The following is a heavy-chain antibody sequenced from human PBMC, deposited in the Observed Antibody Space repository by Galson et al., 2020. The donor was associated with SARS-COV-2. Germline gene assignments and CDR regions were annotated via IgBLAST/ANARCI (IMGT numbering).Heavy chain of an antibody. CDR3: ARVVVAATALVDYYYGMDV. CDR1: GGSFSGYY. V-gene: IGHV4-34*01. D-gene: IGHD2-15*01. CDR2: INHSGST. J-gene: IGHJ6*02. Sequence: SETLSLTCAVYGGSFSGYYWSWIRQPPGKGLEWIGEINHSGSTNYNPSLKSRVTISVDTSKNQFSLKLSSVTAADTAVYYCARVVVAATALVDYYYGMDVWGQGTTVTVSS.